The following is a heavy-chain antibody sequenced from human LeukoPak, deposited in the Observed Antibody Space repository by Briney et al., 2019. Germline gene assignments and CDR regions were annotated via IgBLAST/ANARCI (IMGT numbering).Heavy chain of an antibody. J-gene: IGHJ6*02. Sequence: GGSLRLSCTTSGFTFSSYAMSWVRQAPRKGLEWVSAITNSGGNTYYADSVKGRFTISRDNSKNTLYLQMNSLRAEDTAVYYCAKGGGSYYSTYYYGMDVWGQGTTVTVSS. D-gene: IGHD1-26*01. V-gene: IGHV3-23*01. CDR2: ITNSGGNT. CDR3: AKGGGSYYSTYYYGMDV. CDR1: GFTFSSYA.